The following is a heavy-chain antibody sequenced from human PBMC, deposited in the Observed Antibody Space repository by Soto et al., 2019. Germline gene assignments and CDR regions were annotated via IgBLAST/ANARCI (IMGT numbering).Heavy chain of an antibody. V-gene: IGHV4-38-2*02. CDR3: ARDGNTAMVKVDYGMDV. J-gene: IGHJ6*02. Sequence: QVQLQESGPGLVKPSETLSLTCAVSGYSISSGYYWGWIRQPPGKGLEWIGSIYHSGSTYYNPSLKSRGTISVDTSKNQYSLKLSSVTAADTAVYYCARDGNTAMVKVDYGMDVWGQGTTVTVSS. CDR2: IYHSGST. CDR1: GYSISSGYY. D-gene: IGHD5-18*01.